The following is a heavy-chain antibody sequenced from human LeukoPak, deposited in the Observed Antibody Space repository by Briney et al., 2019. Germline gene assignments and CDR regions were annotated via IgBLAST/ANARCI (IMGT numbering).Heavy chain of an antibody. V-gene: IGHV1-2*02. Sequence: GASVKVSCKASGYTFTGYYMHWVRQAPGQGLEWMGWINPNSGGTNYAQKFQGRVTMTRDTSISTAYMELSRLRSDDTAVYYCARKRGVTTVTTQPLDYWGQGTLVTVSS. CDR1: GYTFTGYY. CDR2: INPNSGGT. CDR3: ARKRGVTTVTTQPLDY. D-gene: IGHD4-17*01. J-gene: IGHJ4*02.